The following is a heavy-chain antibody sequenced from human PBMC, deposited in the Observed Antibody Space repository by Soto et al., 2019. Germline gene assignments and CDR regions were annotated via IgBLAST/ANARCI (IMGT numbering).Heavy chain of an antibody. D-gene: IGHD2-21*01. V-gene: IGHV4-59*01. CDR1: NGSISPYY. J-gene: IGHJ5*02. CDR3: AKDYLWTGFDP. Sequence: SETLSLTCTVSNGSISPYYWSWVRQAPGKGLEGIAGVDYSGTTNYNPSLKNRVTISVHTSKNQFSLKLKSVTAADTAVYYCAKDYLWTGFDPWGQGILVTSPQ. CDR2: VDYSGTT.